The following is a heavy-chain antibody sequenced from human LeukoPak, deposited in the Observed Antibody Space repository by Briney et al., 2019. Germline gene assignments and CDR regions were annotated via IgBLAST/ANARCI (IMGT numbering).Heavy chain of an antibody. CDR3: AKDFVGSSGEVGIFDY. D-gene: IGHD6-6*01. CDR1: GFTFSSYG. CDR2: IRYDGSNK. Sequence: GGSLRLSCAASGFTFSSYGMHWVRQAPGKGLEWVAFIRYDGSNKYYADSVKGRFTISRDNSKNTLYLQMNSLRAEDTAVYYCAKDFVGSSGEVGIFDYWGQGTLVTVSS. J-gene: IGHJ4*02. V-gene: IGHV3-30*02.